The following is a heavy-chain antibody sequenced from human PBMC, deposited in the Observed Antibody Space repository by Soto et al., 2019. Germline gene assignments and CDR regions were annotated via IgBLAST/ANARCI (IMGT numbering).Heavy chain of an antibody. V-gene: IGHV3-43*01. D-gene: IGHD1-20*01. Sequence: GGSLRLSCAASGFTFDDFTMHWVRQAPGKGLEWVSLVTWDGGSKYYADSVKGRFTISRDNSKNSLYLQMNSLRTEDTALYYCARDPKWNPPWNGMDVWGQGTTVTVSS. CDR3: ARDPKWNPPWNGMDV. CDR1: GFTFDDFT. J-gene: IGHJ6*02. CDR2: VTWDGGSK.